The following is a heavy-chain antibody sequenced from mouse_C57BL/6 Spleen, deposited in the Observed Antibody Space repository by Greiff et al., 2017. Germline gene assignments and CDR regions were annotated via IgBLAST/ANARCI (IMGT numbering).Heavy chain of an antibody. CDR2: IDPADSYT. D-gene: IGHD1-3*01. J-gene: IGHJ3*01. CDR1: GYTFTSYW. Sequence: QVQLQQPGAELVMPGASVKLSCKASGYTFTSYWMHWVKQRPGQGLEWIGEIDPADSYTNYNQKFKGKSTLTVDKSSSTAYMQRSSLTSEDSAVYYCARSCYITPFAYWGQGTLVTVSA. V-gene: IGHV1-69*01. CDR3: ARSCYITPFAY.